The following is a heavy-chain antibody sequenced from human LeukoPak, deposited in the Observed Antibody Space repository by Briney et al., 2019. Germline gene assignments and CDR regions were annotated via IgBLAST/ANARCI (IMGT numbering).Heavy chain of an antibody. CDR1: GGSISSSNW. CDR3: ARGDYDILTGSRPCGFDP. Sequence: PSETLSLTCAVSGGSISSSNWWSWVRQPPGKGLEWIGEIYHSGSTNYNPSLKSRVTISVDKSKNQFSLKLSSVTTADTAVYYCARGDYDILTGSRPCGFDPWGQGTLVTVSS. CDR2: IYHSGST. V-gene: IGHV4-4*02. D-gene: IGHD3-9*01. J-gene: IGHJ5*02.